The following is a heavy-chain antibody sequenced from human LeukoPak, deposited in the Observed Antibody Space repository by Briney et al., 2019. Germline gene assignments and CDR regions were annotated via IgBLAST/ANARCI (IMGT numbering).Heavy chain of an antibody. CDR3: ARTGYCSSTSCLYQHYFYGMEV. CDR2: IYWDNDK. CDR1: GFSLSSSGVG. D-gene: IGHD2-2*01. Sequence: SGPTLVQPTPTLTLTCTFSGFSLSSSGVGVGWIRQSPGKALEWLAVIYWDNDKRISPSLQTRLTITKDTSKNQVVLTMTNVDPVDTGTYFCARTGYCSSTSCLYQHYFYGMEVWGQGTTVTVSS. J-gene: IGHJ6*02. V-gene: IGHV2-5*02.